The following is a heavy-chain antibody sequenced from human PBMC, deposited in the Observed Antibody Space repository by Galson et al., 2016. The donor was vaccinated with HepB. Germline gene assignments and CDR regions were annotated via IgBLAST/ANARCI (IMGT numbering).Heavy chain of an antibody. CDR2: IDPSDSYT. CDR1: RYNFTSYW. D-gene: IGHD1-7*01. V-gene: IGHV5-10-1*01. CDR3: ASNWNYVNAFDI. Sequence: QSGAEVKKPGESLRISCKTSRYNFTSYWINWVRQLHGKGLEWMGTIDPSDSYTHYSPSFQGHVTISLDRSSSTAYLQWRRLKPSDTAMYYCASNWNYVNAFDIWGQGTLVTVSS. J-gene: IGHJ3*02.